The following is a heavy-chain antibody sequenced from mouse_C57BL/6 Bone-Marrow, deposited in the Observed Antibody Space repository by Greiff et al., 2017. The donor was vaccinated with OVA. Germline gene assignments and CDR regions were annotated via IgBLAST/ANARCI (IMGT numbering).Heavy chain of an antibody. Sequence: VKLQESGAELVRPGTSVKVSCKASGYAFTNYLIEWVKQRPGQGLEWIGVINPGSGGTNYNEKFKGKATLTADKSSSTAYMQLSSLTSEDSAVYFCARGSYAMDYWGQGTSVTVSS. CDR2: INPGSGGT. CDR1: GYAFTNYL. CDR3: ARGSYAMDY. J-gene: IGHJ4*01. V-gene: IGHV1-54*01. D-gene: IGHD6-1*01.